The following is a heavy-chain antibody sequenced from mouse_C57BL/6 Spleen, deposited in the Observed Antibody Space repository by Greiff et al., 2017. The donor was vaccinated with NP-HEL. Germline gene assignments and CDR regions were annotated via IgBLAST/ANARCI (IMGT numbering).Heavy chain of an antibody. CDR2: IYPGDGDT. Sequence: QVQLKQSGPELVKPGASVKISCKASGYAFSSSWMNWVKQRPGKGLEWIGRIYPGDGDTNYNGKFKGKATLTADKSSSTAYMQLSSLTSEDSAVYFCARSTAQATRYAMDYWGQGTSVTVSS. J-gene: IGHJ4*01. V-gene: IGHV1-82*01. CDR3: ARSTAQATRYAMDY. D-gene: IGHD3-2*02. CDR1: GYAFSSSW.